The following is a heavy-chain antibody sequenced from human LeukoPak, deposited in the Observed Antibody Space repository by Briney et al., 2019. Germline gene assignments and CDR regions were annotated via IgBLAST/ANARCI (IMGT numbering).Heavy chain of an antibody. CDR3: ARDSSGYDEGTYYFDY. J-gene: IGHJ4*02. CDR2: ISYDGSNK. D-gene: IGHD5-12*01. V-gene: IGHV3-30-3*01. Sequence: GSLRLSCAASGFTFSSYAMHWVRQAPGKGLEWVAVISYDGSNKYYADSVKGRFTISRDNSKNTLYLQMNSLRAEDTAVYYCARDSSGYDEGTYYFDYWGQGTLVTVSS. CDR1: GFTFSSYA.